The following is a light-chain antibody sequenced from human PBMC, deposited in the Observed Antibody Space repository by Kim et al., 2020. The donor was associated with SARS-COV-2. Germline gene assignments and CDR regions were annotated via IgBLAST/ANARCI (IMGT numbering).Light chain of an antibody. Sequence: ASVGDTVTITCRASHGIGNSLAWFQQKPGEAPKSLISAASNLLSGVPSKFSGGGSGTDFTLTISSLQPEDFATYYCHQYKTYPFTFGGGTKVDIK. V-gene: IGKV1-16*02. CDR2: AAS. CDR3: HQYKTYPFT. J-gene: IGKJ4*01. CDR1: HGIGNS.